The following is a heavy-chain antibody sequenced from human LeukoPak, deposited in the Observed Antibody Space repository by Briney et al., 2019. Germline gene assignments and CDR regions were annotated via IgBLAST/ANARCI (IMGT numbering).Heavy chain of an antibody. J-gene: IGHJ3*01. CDR2: IKKDGSEK. D-gene: IGHD3-10*01. CDR1: GFTFSDYW. CDR3: ARDRFGLN. V-gene: IGHV3-7*01. Sequence: GGSLRLSCAASGFTFSDYWMSWLRQAPGKGLEYVANIKKDGSEKHYVDSVKGRFTISRDNPKNLLYLQMSNLRAEDTAVYYCARDRFGLNWGQGTMVTVSS.